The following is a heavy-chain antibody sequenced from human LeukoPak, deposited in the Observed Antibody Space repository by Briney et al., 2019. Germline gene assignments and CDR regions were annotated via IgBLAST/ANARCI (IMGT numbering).Heavy chain of an antibody. D-gene: IGHD1-14*01. V-gene: IGHV1-18*01. CDR2: ISAYNGNT. CDR1: GYTFTSYG. J-gene: IGHJ4*02. Sequence: ASVKVSCKASGYTFTSYGISWVRQAPGQGLEWMGWISAYNGNTNYAQKLQGRVTMTRDMSTSTVYMELSSLRSEDTAVYYCARFDERNPFDYWGQGTLVTVSS. CDR3: ARFDERNPFDY.